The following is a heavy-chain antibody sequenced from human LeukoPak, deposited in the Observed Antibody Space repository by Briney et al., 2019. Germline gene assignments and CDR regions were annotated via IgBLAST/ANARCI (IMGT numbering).Heavy chain of an antibody. D-gene: IGHD3-10*01. CDR1: GGSISSGGYY. CDR3: ARSYGSGSYYIPGRVFSWFAP. J-gene: IGHJ5*02. CDR2: IYYSGST. V-gene: IGHV4-31*03. Sequence: SQTLSLTCTVSGGSISSGGYYWSWIRQHPGKGLEWIGYIYYSGSTYYNPSLKSRVTISVDTSKNQFSLKLSSVTAADTAVYYCARSYGSGSYYIPGRVFSWFAPWGQGTLVTVSS.